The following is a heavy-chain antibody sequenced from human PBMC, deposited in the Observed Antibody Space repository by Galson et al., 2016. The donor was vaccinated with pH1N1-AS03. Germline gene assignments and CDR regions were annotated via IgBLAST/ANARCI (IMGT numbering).Heavy chain of an antibody. CDR1: GFTFSSYS. Sequence: SLRLSCAASGFTFSSYSVNWVRQAPGKGLEWVSSISSGSSDIYYADSVKGRFTISRDNSANTLYLEMSSLRAEDTAVYYCAKDSLLITVIGGHWFFDLRGRGTLVTVSP. CDR3: AKDSLLITVIGGHWFFDL. D-gene: IGHD3-16*01. CDR2: ISSGSSDI. J-gene: IGHJ2*01. V-gene: IGHV3-21*04.